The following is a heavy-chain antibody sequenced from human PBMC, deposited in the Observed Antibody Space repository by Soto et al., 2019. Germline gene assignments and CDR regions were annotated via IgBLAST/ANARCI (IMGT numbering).Heavy chain of an antibody. CDR1: GFTFSTYA. CDR2: ISNSGGGT. V-gene: IGHV3-23*01. CDR3: AKRPAFNDC. D-gene: IGHD3-16*01. Sequence: GGSLRLSCAASGFTFSTYAMSWVRQAPGKGLEWVSSISNSGGGTWYKESVKGRFTISRDNSKNALYLQMNSLRAEDTAIYYCAKRPAFNDCWGQGTLVTVSS. J-gene: IGHJ4*02.